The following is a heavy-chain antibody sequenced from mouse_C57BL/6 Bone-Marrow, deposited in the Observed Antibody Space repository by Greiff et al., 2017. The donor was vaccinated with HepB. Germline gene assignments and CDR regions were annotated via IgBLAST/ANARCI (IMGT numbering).Heavy chain of an antibody. Sequence: EVQRVESGGDLVKPGGSLKLSCAASGFTFSSYGMSWVRQTPDKRLEWVATISSGGSYTYYPDSVKGRFTISRDNAKNTLYLQMSSLKSEDTAMYYCARPQLGRYFDVWGTGTTVTVSS. D-gene: IGHD4-1*02. CDR3: ARPQLGRYFDV. V-gene: IGHV5-6*01. J-gene: IGHJ1*03. CDR1: GFTFSSYG. CDR2: ISSGGSYT.